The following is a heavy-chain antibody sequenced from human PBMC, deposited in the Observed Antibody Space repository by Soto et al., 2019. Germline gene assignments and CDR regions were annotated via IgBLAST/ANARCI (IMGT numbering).Heavy chain of an antibody. CDR3: ARDWHCGILTGPRINGFDR. CDR1: GFTVSSNY. Sequence: EVQLVESGGGLIQPGGSLRLSCAASGFTVSSNYMSWVRQAPGKGLEWVSVIYSGGSTYYADSVKGRFTISRDNSKSGLYLQVSSLRAEGTAVYYCARDWHCGILTGPRINGFDRWGQGTLVTVSS. V-gene: IGHV3-53*01. CDR2: IYSGGST. D-gene: IGHD3-9*01. J-gene: IGHJ5*02.